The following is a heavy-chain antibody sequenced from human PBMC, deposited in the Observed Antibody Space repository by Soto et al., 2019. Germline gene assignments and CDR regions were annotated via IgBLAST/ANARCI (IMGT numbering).Heavy chain of an antibody. D-gene: IGHD6-19*01. Sequence: SETLSLTCTVSGDSISSSSYYWGWIRQPPGKGLEWIGSIYYSGTTYYNPSLKSRVTISVDTSKTQFSLNLTSVTAADTALYYCARHTSYARGWYVDYWGQGTPVTVSS. J-gene: IGHJ4*02. V-gene: IGHV4-39*01. CDR1: GDSISSSSYY. CDR3: ARHTSYARGWYVDY. CDR2: IYYSGTT.